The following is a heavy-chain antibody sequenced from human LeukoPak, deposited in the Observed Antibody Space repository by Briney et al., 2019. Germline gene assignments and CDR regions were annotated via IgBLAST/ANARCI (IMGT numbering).Heavy chain of an antibody. V-gene: IGHV3-23*01. D-gene: IGHD3-3*01. Sequence: PGGSLRLSCAASGFSFTNYAMSWVRQAPARGPEWLSSMKGGGETFYADSVKGRFTLSRDDSRNTVYLQRNNLRVEDTAIYYCARASWISTADGVCWGQGTQVTVSS. CDR3: ARASWISTADGVC. CDR1: GFSFTNYA. CDR2: MKGGGET. J-gene: IGHJ4*02.